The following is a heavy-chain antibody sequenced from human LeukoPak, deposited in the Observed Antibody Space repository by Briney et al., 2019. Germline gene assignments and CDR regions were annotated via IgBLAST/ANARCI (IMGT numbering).Heavy chain of an antibody. V-gene: IGHV3-23*01. J-gene: IGHJ4*02. CDR1: GFTFSSYA. CDR2: ISGSGGST. D-gene: IGHD2-2*02. CDR3: AKGEWEYCSSTSCYTFDY. Sequence: PGGSLRLSCAASGFTFSSYAMSWVRQAPGKGLEWVSAISGSGGSTYYADSVMGRFTISRDNSKNTLYLQMNSLRAEDTAVYYCAKGEWEYCSSTSCYTFDYWGQGTLVTVSS.